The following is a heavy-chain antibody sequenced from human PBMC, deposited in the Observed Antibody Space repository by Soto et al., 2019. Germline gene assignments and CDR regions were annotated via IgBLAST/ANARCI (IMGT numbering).Heavy chain of an antibody. V-gene: IGHV3-30-3*01. D-gene: IGHD3-10*01. Sequence: GGSLRLSCAASGFTFSSYAMHWVRQAPGKGLEWVAVISYDGSNKYYADSVKGRFTISRDNSKNTLYLQMNSLRAEDTAVYYCARGDIWFGDQTPLSGMDVWGQGTTVTVSS. CDR3: ARGDIWFGDQTPLSGMDV. CDR2: ISYDGSNK. J-gene: IGHJ6*02. CDR1: GFTFSSYA.